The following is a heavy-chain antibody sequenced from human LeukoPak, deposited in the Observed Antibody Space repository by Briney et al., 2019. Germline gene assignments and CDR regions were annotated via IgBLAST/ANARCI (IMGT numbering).Heavy chain of an antibody. V-gene: IGHV3-48*03. CDR1: GFTFSSYE. CDR2: ISSGSTI. D-gene: IGHD5-18*01. CDR3: ARDARGIQYYFDY. Sequence: GGSLRLSCAASGFTFSSYEMNWVRQAPGKGLEWVSYISSGSTIYYADSVKGRFTISRDNAKNSLYLQMNSLRAEDTAVYYCARDARGIQYYFDYWGQGTLVTVSS. J-gene: IGHJ4*02.